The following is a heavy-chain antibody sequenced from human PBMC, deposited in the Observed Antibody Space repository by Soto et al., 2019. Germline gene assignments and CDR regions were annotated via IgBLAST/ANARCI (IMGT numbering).Heavy chain of an antibody. CDR3: ARFPVVAATPEGYCYGMDV. J-gene: IGHJ6*02. Sequence: QVQLVQSGAEVKKPGSSVKVSCKASGGTFSSYAISWVRQAPGQGLEWMGGIIPIFGTANYAQKFQGRVTITADESTSTAYMELSSLRSEDTAVYYCARFPVVAATPEGYCYGMDVWGQGTTVTVSS. D-gene: IGHD2-15*01. CDR2: IIPIFGTA. CDR1: GGTFSSYA. V-gene: IGHV1-69*01.